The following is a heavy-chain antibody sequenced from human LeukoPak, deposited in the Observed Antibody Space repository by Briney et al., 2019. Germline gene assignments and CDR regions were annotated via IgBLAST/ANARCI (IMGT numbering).Heavy chain of an antibody. Sequence: PGGSLRLSCAASRFTFSDYYMTWVRQAPGRGLEWVANIKEDGSEKNYVDSVKGRFTISRDNAKNSVYLLLNSLTPEDTAVYYCARARSGSYSDYWGQGTLVTVSS. CDR2: IKEDGSEK. V-gene: IGHV3-7*01. D-gene: IGHD1-26*01. CDR1: RFTFSDYY. J-gene: IGHJ4*02. CDR3: ARARSGSYSDY.